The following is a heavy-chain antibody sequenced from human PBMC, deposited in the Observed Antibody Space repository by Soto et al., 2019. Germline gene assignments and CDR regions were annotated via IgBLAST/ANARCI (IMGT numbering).Heavy chain of an antibody. Sequence: GESLKISCKGSGYSFTSYWTGWVRQVPGKGLEWMGIIYPGDSDTRYSPSFQGQVTISADKSISTAYLQWSSLKASDTAMYCCARQVAAARFYYYGMDVWGQGTTVTVSS. V-gene: IGHV5-51*01. J-gene: IGHJ6*02. CDR3: ARQVAAARFYYYGMDV. CDR1: GYSFTSYW. D-gene: IGHD6-13*01. CDR2: IYPGDSDT.